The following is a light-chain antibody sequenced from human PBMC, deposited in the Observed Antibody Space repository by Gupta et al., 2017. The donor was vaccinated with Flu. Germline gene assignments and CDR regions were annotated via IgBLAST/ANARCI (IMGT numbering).Light chain of an antibody. V-gene: IGLV2-14*03. Sequence: QSALTQPASISGSPGQTITISCIGTADDVGGSKYVSWYQQHADKAPRLIIYDVTKRPSEISDRFSASKPGNTASLTISGLRPEDEADYYCSSSTSITTLIFGTGSKVTVL. CDR1: ADDVGGSKY. J-gene: IGLJ1*01. CDR3: SSSTSITTLI. CDR2: DVT.